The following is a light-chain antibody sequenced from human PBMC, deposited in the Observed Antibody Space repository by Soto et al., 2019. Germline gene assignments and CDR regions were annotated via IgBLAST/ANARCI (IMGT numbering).Light chain of an antibody. V-gene: IGKV3-20*01. CDR2: GAY. J-gene: IGKJ2*01. CDR1: QSVSSSY. CDR3: QQYGSSPPNT. Sequence: EIVLTQSPGTLSLSPGERATLSCRASQSVSSSYLAWYQQKPGQAPRVLIYGAYSRATGIPDRFSGSGSGTDFTLTISRLEPEDFAVYYCQQYGSSPPNTFGQGTKLEIK.